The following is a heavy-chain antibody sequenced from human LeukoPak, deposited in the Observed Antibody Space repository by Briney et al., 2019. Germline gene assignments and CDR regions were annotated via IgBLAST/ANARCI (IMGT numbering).Heavy chain of an antibody. Sequence: GGSLRLSCAASGFTFSSYAVSWVRQAPGKGLEWVSAIGGSGGSTYYADSVKGRFTISRDNSKNTLYLQMNSLRAEDTAVYYCAKGSCSGGSCYFLFDYWGQGTLVTVSS. CDR2: IGGSGGST. CDR1: GFTFSSYA. D-gene: IGHD2-15*01. V-gene: IGHV3-23*01. J-gene: IGHJ4*02. CDR3: AKGSCSGGSCYFLFDY.